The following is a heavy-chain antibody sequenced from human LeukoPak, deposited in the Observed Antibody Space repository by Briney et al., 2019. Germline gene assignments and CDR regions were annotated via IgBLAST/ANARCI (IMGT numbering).Heavy chain of an antibody. V-gene: IGHV3-15*01. D-gene: IGHD2-2*02. CDR2: IKSKTDGGTT. Sequence: GGSLRLSCAASGFTFSNAWMSWVRQAPGKGLEWVGRIKSKTDGGTTDYAAPVKGRFTISRDDSKNTLYLQMNSLKTEDTAVYYCTTEYQLLYGDDPRGQGTLVTVSS. J-gene: IGHJ5*02. CDR3: TTEYQLLYGDDP. CDR1: GFTFSNAW.